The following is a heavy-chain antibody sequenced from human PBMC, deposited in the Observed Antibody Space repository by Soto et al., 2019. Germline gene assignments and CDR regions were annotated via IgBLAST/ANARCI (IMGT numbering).Heavy chain of an antibody. J-gene: IGHJ6*03. V-gene: IGHV5-51*01. CDR3: ARLVGYCSGGSCLPFYYYYYYYMDV. Sequence: GESLKISCKGSGYSFTSYWIGWVRQMPGKGLEWMGIIYPGDSDTRYSPSFQGQVTISADKSISTAYLQWSSLKASDTAMYYCARLVGYCSGGSCLPFYYYYYYYMDVWGKGTTVTVSS. CDR1: GYSFTSYW. CDR2: IYPGDSDT. D-gene: IGHD2-15*01.